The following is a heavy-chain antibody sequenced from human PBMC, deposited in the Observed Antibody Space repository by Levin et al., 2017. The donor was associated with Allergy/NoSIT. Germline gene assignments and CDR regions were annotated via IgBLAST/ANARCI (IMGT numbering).Heavy chain of an antibody. J-gene: IGHJ4*02. Sequence: GASVKVSCAASGFTFSSYRMNWVRQAPGKGLEWVSSISSSSSYIYYADSVKGRFTISRDNAKNSLYLQMNSLRAEDTAVYYCARERCSGGSCYSFDYWGQGTLVTVSS. CDR2: ISSSSSYI. CDR1: GFTFSSYR. CDR3: ARERCSGGSCYSFDY. V-gene: IGHV3-21*01. D-gene: IGHD2-15*01.